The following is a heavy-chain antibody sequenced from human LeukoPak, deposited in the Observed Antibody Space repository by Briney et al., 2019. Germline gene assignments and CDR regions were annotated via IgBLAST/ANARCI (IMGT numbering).Heavy chain of an antibody. CDR1: GFTFSSYW. CDR2: INSDGSST. J-gene: IGHJ4*02. D-gene: IGHD1-1*01. Sequence: HPGGSLRLPCAASGFTFSSYWMHWVRQAPGKGLVWVSRINSDGSSTSYADSVKGRFTISRDNAKSTLYLQMNSLRAEDTAVYYCARGATWNDVNYWGQGTLVTVSS. V-gene: IGHV3-74*01. CDR3: ARGATWNDVNY.